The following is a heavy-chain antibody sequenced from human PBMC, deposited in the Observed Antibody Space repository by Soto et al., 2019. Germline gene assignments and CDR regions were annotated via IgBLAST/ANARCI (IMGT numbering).Heavy chain of an antibody. J-gene: IGHJ4*02. CDR2: ISYDGSNK. CDR1: GFTFSSYG. CDR3: AKDKRAVVVTAPFDY. V-gene: IGHV3-30*18. Sequence: QVQLVESGGGVVQPGRSLRLSCAASGFTFSSYGMHWVRQAPAKGLEWVAVISYDGSNKYYADSVKGRFTISRENSKNTLYLQMNSLRAEDTAVYYCAKDKRAVVVTAPFDYWGQGTLVTVSS. D-gene: IGHD2-21*02.